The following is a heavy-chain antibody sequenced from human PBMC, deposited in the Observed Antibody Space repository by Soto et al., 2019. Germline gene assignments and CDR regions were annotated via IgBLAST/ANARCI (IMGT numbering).Heavy chain of an antibody. D-gene: IGHD3-9*01. CDR2: INAGNGNT. CDR3: ARDPDGNTWLDWFAP. Sequence: SVKLSCKASGFTFSTYGIHWVRQAPGQRLEWMGWINAGNGNTKYSQKFQGRVTNTRDTSASSAYMELTSLTSEDTGVYFCARDPDGNTWLDWFAPWGQGTLVTVS. CDR1: GFTFSTYG. J-gene: IGHJ5*02. V-gene: IGHV1-3*01.